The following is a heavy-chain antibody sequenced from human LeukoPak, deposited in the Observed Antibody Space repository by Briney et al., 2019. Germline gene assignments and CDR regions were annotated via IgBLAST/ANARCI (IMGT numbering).Heavy chain of an antibody. CDR1: GYTFTSYG. V-gene: IGHV1-18*01. CDR3: ARDSDGYGDDY. Sequence: ASVKVSCKASGYTFTSYGTSWVRQAPGQGLEWMGWISAYNGSTNYAQKLQGRVTMTTDTSTSTAYMELRSLRSDDTAVYYCARDSDGYGDDYWGQGTLVTVSS. J-gene: IGHJ4*02. CDR2: ISAYNGST. D-gene: IGHD4-17*01.